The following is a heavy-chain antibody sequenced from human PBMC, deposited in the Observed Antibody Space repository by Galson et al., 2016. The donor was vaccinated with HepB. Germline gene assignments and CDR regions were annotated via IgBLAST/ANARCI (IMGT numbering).Heavy chain of an antibody. CDR3: ARGRDGYTLLMDY. Sequence: SVKVSCKASGYTFTDYYMHWVRQAPGQGLEWMGWINPNSGGTSYAQKFQGWVTMTRDTSISTAYMELSRLRSDDTAVYYCARGRDGYTLLMDYWGQGTLVTVAS. CDR2: INPNSGGT. CDR1: GYTFTDYY. D-gene: IGHD5-24*01. V-gene: IGHV1-2*04. J-gene: IGHJ4*02.